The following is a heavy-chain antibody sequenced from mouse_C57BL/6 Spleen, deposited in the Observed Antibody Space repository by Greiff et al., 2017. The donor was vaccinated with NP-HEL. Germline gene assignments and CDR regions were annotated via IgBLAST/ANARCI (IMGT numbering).Heavy chain of an antibody. D-gene: IGHD2-1*01. Sequence: VQLQQSGPELVKPGASVKISCKASGYSFTGYYMNLVKQSPEKSLEWIGEINPSTGGTTYNQKFKAKATLTVDKSSSTAYMQLKSLKSEDSAVYYCARYGNYGFAYWGQGTLVTVSA. J-gene: IGHJ3*01. CDR2: INPSTGGT. CDR1: GYSFTGYY. V-gene: IGHV1-42*01. CDR3: ARYGNYGFAY.